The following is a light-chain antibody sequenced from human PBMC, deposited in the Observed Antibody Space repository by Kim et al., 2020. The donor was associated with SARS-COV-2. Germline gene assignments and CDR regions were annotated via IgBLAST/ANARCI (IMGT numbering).Light chain of an antibody. CDR2: NDN. V-gene: IGLV1-44*01. CDR1: GSNIGSNS. Sequence: QSVLTQPPSASGTPGQRVTVSCSGSGSNIGSNSVNWFQQVPGTAPKLLIYNDNRRPSGVPDRVSGSKSGTSASLAIGGLQSEDEAHYYCAAWDNSLKGWLFGGGTQLTVL. J-gene: IGLJ3*02. CDR3: AAWDNSLKGWL.